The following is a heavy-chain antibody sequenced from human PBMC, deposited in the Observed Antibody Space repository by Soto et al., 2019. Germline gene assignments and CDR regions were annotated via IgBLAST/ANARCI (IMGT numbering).Heavy chain of an antibody. D-gene: IGHD2-2*01. Sequence: QVQLQESGPGLVKPSQTLSLTCTVSGGSISSGDYYWSWIRQPPGKGLEWIGYIYYSGSTYYNPSLKSRVTISVDTSKNQFSLKLSSVPAADTAVYYCASRYCSSTSCYAPWFDPWGQGTLVTVSS. CDR2: IYYSGST. CDR1: GGSISSGDYY. J-gene: IGHJ5*02. V-gene: IGHV4-30-4*01. CDR3: ASRYCSSTSCYAPWFDP.